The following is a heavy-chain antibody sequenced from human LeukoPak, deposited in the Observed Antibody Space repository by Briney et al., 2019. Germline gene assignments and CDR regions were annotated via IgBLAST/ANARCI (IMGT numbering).Heavy chain of an antibody. Sequence: SETLSLTCTVSGGSISSYYWSWIRQPAGKGLEWIGRIYTSGSTNYNPSLKSRVTMSVDTSKNQFSLKLSSVTAADTAVYYCARDQEDYGDYYFDYWGQGTLVTVSS. J-gene: IGHJ4*02. CDR3: ARDQEDYGDYYFDY. CDR2: IYTSGST. V-gene: IGHV4-4*07. CDR1: GGSISSYY. D-gene: IGHD4-17*01.